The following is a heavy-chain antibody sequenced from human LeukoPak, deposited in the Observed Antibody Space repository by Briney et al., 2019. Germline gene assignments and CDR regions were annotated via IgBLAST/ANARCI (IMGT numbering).Heavy chain of an antibody. D-gene: IGHD3-10*01. V-gene: IGHV1-2*02. Sequence: ASVKVSCKASGYTFTGYYMHWVRQAPGQGLEWMGWINPNSGGTNYAQKFQGRVTMTRDTSISTAYMELSRLRSDDTAVYYCARDYYGSGSKGTYFDYWGQGTLVTVSS. CDR3: ARDYYGSGSKGTYFDY. CDR2: INPNSGGT. CDR1: GYTFTGYY. J-gene: IGHJ4*02.